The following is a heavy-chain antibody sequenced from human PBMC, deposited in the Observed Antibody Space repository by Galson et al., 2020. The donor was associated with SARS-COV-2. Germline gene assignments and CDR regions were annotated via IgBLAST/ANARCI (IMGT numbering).Heavy chain of an antibody. CDR1: SSYA. Sequence: SSYAMSWVRQAPGKGLEWVSAISGSGGSTYYADSVKGRFTISRDNSKNTLYLQMNSLRAEDTAVYYLAKDKNRSHYINFTDFDIWGQGTMVTVYS. V-gene: IGHV3-23*01. CDR2: ISGSGGST. D-gene: IGHD1-1*01. J-gene: IGHJ3*02. CDR3: AKDKNRSHYINFTDFDI.